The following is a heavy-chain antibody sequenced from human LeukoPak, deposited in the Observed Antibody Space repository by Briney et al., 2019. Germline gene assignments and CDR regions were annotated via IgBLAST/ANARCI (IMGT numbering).Heavy chain of an antibody. D-gene: IGHD3-10*01. CDR2: ISWNSGSI. V-gene: IGHV3-9*01. J-gene: IGHJ4*02. Sequence: GGSLRLSCAASGFTFDDYAMHWVRQAPGKGLEWVSGISWNSGSIGYADSVKGRFTISRDNAKNSLYLQMNSLRAEDTALYYCAKWSWFGESNYYFDYWGQGTLVTVSS. CDR1: GFTFDDYA. CDR3: AKWSWFGESNYYFDY.